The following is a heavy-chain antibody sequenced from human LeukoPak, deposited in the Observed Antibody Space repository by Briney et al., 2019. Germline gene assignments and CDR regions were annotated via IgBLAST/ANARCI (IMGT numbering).Heavy chain of an antibody. Sequence: PSETLSLTCAVYGGSFSGYYWSWIRQPPGKGLEWIGEINHSGSTNYNPSLKSRVTISVDTSKNQSSLKLSSVTAADTAVYYCARGRRGYSYGYVVDYWGQGTLVTVSS. CDR1: GGSFSGYY. J-gene: IGHJ4*02. D-gene: IGHD5-18*01. V-gene: IGHV4-34*01. CDR3: ARGRRGYSYGYVVDY. CDR2: INHSGST.